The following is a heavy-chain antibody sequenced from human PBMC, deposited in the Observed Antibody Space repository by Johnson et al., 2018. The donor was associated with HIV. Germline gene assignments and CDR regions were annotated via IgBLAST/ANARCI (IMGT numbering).Heavy chain of an antibody. D-gene: IGHD3-16*02. Sequence: VQLVESGGGLVQPGGSLRLSCAASGFTFSSYWMSWVRQAPGKGLEWVANIKQGGSEKYFVDSLKGRFIISRDNAKNSLYLQMNSLRAEDTAVYYCARGPYDYVWGSYRFIGAFDIWGQGTMVTVSS. CDR2: IKQGGSEK. J-gene: IGHJ3*02. CDR3: ARGPYDYVWGSYRFIGAFDI. CDR1: GFTFSSYW. V-gene: IGHV3-7*05.